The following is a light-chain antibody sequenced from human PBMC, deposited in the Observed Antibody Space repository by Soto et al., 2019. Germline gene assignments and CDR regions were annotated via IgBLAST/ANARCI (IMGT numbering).Light chain of an antibody. Sequence: QSVLTQPASVSGSPGQSITISCTGTSSDVGGYNYVSWYQQHPGKAPKLMIYDVSNRPSGVSNRFSGSKSGNTASLTISGLQPEDGANYYGSPYTCSSPLYVFVIGTRVPAL. J-gene: IGLJ1*01. CDR2: DVS. CDR1: SSDVGGYNY. V-gene: IGLV2-14*01. CDR3: SPYTCSSPLYV.